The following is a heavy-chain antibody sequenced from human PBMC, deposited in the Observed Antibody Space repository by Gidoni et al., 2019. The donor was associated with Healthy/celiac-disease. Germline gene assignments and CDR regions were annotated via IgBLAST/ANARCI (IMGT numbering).Heavy chain of an antibody. CDR2: IVVGSGNT. V-gene: IGHV1-58*01. Sequence: QMQLVQSGPEVKKPGTSVKVSCTASGFTFTSSAVQWVRQARGQRLAWIGWIVVGSGNTNYAQKFQERVTITRDMSTSTSYLELSSLRSEDTAVDYWAARKTVTKSSSDYWGQGTLVTVSS. CDR1: GFTFTSSA. CDR3: AARKTVTKSSSDY. J-gene: IGHJ4*02. D-gene: IGHD4-4*01.